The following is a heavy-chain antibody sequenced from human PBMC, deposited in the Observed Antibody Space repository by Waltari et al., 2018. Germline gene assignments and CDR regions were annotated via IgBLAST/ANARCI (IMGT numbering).Heavy chain of an antibody. CDR2: INHSGST. Sequence: QVQLQQWGAGLLKPSETLSLTCAVYGGSFRGYYWSWIRQPPGKGLEWIGEINHSGSTNYNPSLKSRVTISVDTSKNQFSLKLSSVTAADTAVYYCARGSPNSGMGFDIWGQGTMVTVSS. CDR1: GGSFRGYY. J-gene: IGHJ3*02. D-gene: IGHD6-13*01. CDR3: ARGSPNSGMGFDI. V-gene: IGHV4-34*01.